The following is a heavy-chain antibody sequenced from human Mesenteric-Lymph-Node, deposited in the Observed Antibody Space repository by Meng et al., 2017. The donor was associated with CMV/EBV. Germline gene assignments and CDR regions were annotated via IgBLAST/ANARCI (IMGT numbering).Heavy chain of an antibody. CDR3: ARHQRWLKSEGGFNY. Sequence: QVQLRQWVAGQCKPSETLSLTCAVYGGSFSGDYWSWIRQPPGKGLEWIGEINHSGSTNYNPSLKSRVTISVDTSKNQFSLKLSSVTAADTAVYYCARHQRWLKSEGGFNYWGQGTLVTVSS. V-gene: IGHV4-34*01. CDR2: INHSGST. D-gene: IGHD4-23*01. CDR1: GGSFSGDY. J-gene: IGHJ4*02.